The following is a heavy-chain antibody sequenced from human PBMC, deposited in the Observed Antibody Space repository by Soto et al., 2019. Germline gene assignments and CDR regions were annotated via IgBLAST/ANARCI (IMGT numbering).Heavy chain of an antibody. V-gene: IGHV4-4*07. CDR1: GASISGFY. D-gene: IGHD4-17*01. J-gene: IGHJ5*02. Sequence: PSETLSLTCTVSGASISGFYWSWIRKSAGKGLEWIGRIYATGTTDYNPSLKSRVMMSVDTSKKQFSLKLTSVTAADTAVYYCGRDGPKTFRDYFDPWGQGISVTVSS. CDR2: IYATGTT. CDR3: GRDGPKTFRDYFDP.